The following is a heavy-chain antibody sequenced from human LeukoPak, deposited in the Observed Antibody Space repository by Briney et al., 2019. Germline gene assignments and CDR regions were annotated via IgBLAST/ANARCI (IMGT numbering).Heavy chain of an antibody. V-gene: IGHV3-49*04. CDR1: GFTFGDYA. J-gene: IGHJ4*02. CDR2: IRSKAYGGTT. Sequence: PGGSLRLSCTVSGFTFGDYAMSWVRQAPGKGLEWVGFIRSKAYGGTTEYAASVKGRFTISRDDSKSIAYLQMNSLKTEDTAVYYCSRGPRADTAMFTRYYFDYWGQGTLVTVSS. D-gene: IGHD5-18*01. CDR3: SRGPRADTAMFTRYYFDY.